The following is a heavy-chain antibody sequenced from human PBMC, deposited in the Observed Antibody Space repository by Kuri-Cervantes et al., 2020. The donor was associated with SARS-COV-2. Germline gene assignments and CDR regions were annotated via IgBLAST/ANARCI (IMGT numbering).Heavy chain of an antibody. CDR2: ISWNSGSI. CDR1: GFTFDDYA. Sequence: GGSLRLSCAASGFTFDDYAMHWVRQAPGKGLEWVSGISWNSGSIGYADSVKGRFTISRDNAKNSLYLRMNSLRAEDTAVYYCAKDQDYYDSSGQFDYWGQGILVTVSS. CDR3: AKDQDYYDSSGQFDY. V-gene: IGHV3-9*01. D-gene: IGHD3-22*01. J-gene: IGHJ4*02.